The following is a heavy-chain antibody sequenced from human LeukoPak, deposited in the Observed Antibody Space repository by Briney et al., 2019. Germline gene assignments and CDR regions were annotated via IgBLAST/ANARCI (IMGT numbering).Heavy chain of an antibody. D-gene: IGHD1-26*01. J-gene: IGHJ4*02. Sequence: SETLSLTCTVSGYSISSGYYWGWIRQPPGKGLEWIGSIYHSGSTNYNPSLKSRVTISVDTSNNQFSLKLSSVTAADTAVYFCARDLSGSYYHDWGQGTLVTVSS. CDR2: IYHSGST. CDR3: ARDLSGSYYHD. CDR1: GYSISSGYY. V-gene: IGHV4-38-2*02.